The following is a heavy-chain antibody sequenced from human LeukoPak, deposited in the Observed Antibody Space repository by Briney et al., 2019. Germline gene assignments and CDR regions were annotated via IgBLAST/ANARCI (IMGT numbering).Heavy chain of an antibody. CDR2: INPNSGGT. CDR1: GYTFTGYY. V-gene: IGHV1-2*02. CDR3: ARDTVCRAAVGRALGY. Sequence: ASVKVSCKASGYTFTGYYMHWVRQAPGQGLEWMGWINPNSGGTNYAQKFQGRVTMTRDTSISTAYMELSRLRSEDTAVYYCARDTVCRAAVGRALGYWGQGTLVTVSS. J-gene: IGHJ4*02. D-gene: IGHD6-13*01.